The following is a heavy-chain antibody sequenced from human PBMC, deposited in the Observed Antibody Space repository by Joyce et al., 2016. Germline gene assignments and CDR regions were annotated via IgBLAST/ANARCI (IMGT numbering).Heavy chain of an antibody. J-gene: IGHJ4*02. Sequence: EVQLVESGGGLVQPGGSLRLSCAVSGFSFSTYSMNWVRQAPGKGLEGVSYISHRSKNIYYADSVKGRFTISRDDAKNSLFLQMNSLRAEDTAVYYCTRSRSGYDYYEYWGQGTLVTVSS. D-gene: IGHD5-12*01. CDR3: TRSRSGYDYYEY. V-gene: IGHV3-48*01. CDR1: GFSFSTYS. CDR2: ISHRSKNI.